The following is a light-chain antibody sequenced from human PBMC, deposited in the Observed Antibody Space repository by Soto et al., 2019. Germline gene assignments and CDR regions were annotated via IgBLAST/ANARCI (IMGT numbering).Light chain of an antibody. CDR1: SSNIGSNP. Sequence: QAVVTQPPSASGTPGQRVTISCSGSSSNIGSNPVHWYQQVPGTAPKLLIHNNNQRPSGVPARFSGSKSGTSASLAISGLQSEDEADYHCAAWDDSLNGVLFGGGTKLTVL. V-gene: IGLV1-44*01. CDR2: NNN. J-gene: IGLJ2*01. CDR3: AAWDDSLNGVL.